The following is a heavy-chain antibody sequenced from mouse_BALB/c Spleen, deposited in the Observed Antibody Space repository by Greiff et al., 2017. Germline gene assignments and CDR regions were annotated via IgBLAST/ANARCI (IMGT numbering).Heavy chain of an antibody. CDR2: INSNGGST. D-gene: IGHD1-1*01. V-gene: IGHV5-6-2*01. Sequence: EVMLVESGGGLVKLGGSLKLSCAASGFTFSSYYMSWVRQTPEKRLELVAAINSNGGSTYYPDTVKGRFTISRDNAKNTLYLQMSSLKSEDTALYYCARRYGSGAMDYWGQGTSVTVSS. J-gene: IGHJ4*01. CDR1: GFTFSSYY. CDR3: ARRYGSGAMDY.